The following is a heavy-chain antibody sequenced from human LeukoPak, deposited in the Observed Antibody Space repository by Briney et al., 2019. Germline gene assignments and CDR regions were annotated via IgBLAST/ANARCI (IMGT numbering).Heavy chain of an antibody. D-gene: IGHD3-22*01. V-gene: IGHV5-51*01. CDR1: GYSFTSYW. Sequence: GESLQISCKGSGYSFTSYWIGWVRQMPGKGLEWMGIIYPGDSDTRYSPSFQGQVTISADKSISTAYLQWSSLKASDTAMYYCARMGPRIVVVPTDAFDIWGQGTMVTVPS. CDR3: ARMGPRIVVVPTDAFDI. CDR2: IYPGDSDT. J-gene: IGHJ3*02.